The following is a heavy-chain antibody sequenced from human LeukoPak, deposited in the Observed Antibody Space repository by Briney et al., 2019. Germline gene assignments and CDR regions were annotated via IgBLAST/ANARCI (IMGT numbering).Heavy chain of an antibody. J-gene: IGHJ6*02. CDR1: GGSISSYY. Sequence: TPSETLSLTCTVSGGSISSYYWSWIRQPPGKGLEWIGSIYYSGSTYYNPSLKSRVTISVDTSKNQFSLKLSSVTAADTAVYYCAKLDSNYYYYYGMDVWGQGTTVTVSS. CDR2: IYYSGST. V-gene: IGHV4-59*05. CDR3: AKLDSNYYYYYGMDV. D-gene: IGHD4-11*01.